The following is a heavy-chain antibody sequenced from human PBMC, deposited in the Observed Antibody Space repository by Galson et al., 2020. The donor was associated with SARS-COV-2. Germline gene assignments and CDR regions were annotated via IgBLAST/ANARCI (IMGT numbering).Heavy chain of an antibody. CDR2: IYHSGST. Sequence: SETLSLTCTVSGGSVSSYLWSWIRQPPGKGLEWIWYIYHSGSTNYNPSLKSRVTISVDTSKNQFSLKLSSVTAADTAVYYCARDYDSSGYYFAYWGQGTLVTVSS. J-gene: IGHJ4*02. CDR3: ARDYDSSGYYFAY. CDR1: GGSVSSYL. D-gene: IGHD3-22*01. V-gene: IGHV4-59*02.